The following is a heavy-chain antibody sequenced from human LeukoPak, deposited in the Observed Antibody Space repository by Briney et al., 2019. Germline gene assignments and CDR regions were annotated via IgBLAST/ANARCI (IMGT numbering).Heavy chain of an antibody. D-gene: IGHD6-19*01. CDR1: GYTFTGCY. CDR3: ARDMTYSSGFEVHYYYGMDV. CDR2: INPNSGGT. Sequence: ASVKVSCKASGYTFTGCYMHWVRQAPGQGLEWMGWINPNSGGTNYAQKFQGWVTMTRDTSSSTAYMELSRLRSDDTAVYYCARDMTYSSGFEVHYYYGMDVWGQGTTVTVSS. V-gene: IGHV1-2*04. J-gene: IGHJ6*02.